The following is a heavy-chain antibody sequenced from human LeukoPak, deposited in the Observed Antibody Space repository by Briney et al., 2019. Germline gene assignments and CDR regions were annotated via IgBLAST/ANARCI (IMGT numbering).Heavy chain of an antibody. J-gene: IGHJ5*02. CDR1: GVSISSYH. Sequence: SETLSLTCTVSGVSISSYHWSWIRQPAGKGLEWIGRIYNSGSTNYNPSLKNRVTISVDTSKNQFSLKLSSVTAADTAVYYCARLRYYYDSSGSHGWWFDPWGQGTLVTVSS. D-gene: IGHD3-22*01. CDR2: IYNSGST. CDR3: ARLRYYYDSSGSHGWWFDP. V-gene: IGHV4-4*07.